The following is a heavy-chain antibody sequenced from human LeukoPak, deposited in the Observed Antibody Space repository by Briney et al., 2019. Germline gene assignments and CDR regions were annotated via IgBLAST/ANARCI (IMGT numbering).Heavy chain of an antibody. CDR1: GFDLSTYE. V-gene: IGHV3-48*03. Sequence: PGGSLRLSCAASGFDLSTYEMNWVRQAPGKGLEWIADITISGHTKNYADSVKGRSSISRDNARTSLYLQMHSLRVEDTGVYYCARGDPHADLWGQGTLVTVSS. CDR3: ARGDPHADL. D-gene: IGHD5-24*01. J-gene: IGHJ5*02. CDR2: ITISGHTK.